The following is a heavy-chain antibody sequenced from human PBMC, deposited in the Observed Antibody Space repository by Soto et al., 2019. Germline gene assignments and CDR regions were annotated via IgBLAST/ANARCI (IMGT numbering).Heavy chain of an antibody. CDR1: GGSISSADYY. V-gene: IGHV4-31*03. Sequence: TLSLTCTVSGGSISSADYYWSWIRQHPGKGLEWIGYIYYSGSTYYNPSLKSRVTISVDTSKNQFSLKLSSVTAADTAVYYCARDSTGYETYYYYGMDVWGQGTTVTVSS. D-gene: IGHD2-2*01. CDR2: IYYSGST. CDR3: ARDSTGYETYYYYGMDV. J-gene: IGHJ6*02.